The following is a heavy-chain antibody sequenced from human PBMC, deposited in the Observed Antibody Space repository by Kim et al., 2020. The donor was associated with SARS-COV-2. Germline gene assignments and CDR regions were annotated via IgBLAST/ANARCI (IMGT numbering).Heavy chain of an antibody. Sequence: SKTLSLTCAVYGGSFSGYYWSWIRQPPGKGLEWIGEINHSGSTNYNPSLKSRVTISVDTSKNQFSLKLSSVTAADTAVYYCARGPNCSSTSCGTADPWGQGTLVTVSS. D-gene: IGHD2-2*01. CDR1: GGSFSGYY. CDR3: ARGPNCSSTSCGTADP. J-gene: IGHJ5*02. V-gene: IGHV4-34*01. CDR2: INHSGST.